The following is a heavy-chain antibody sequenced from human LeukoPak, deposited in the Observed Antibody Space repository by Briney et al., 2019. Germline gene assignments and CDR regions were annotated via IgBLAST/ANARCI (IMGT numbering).Heavy chain of an antibody. D-gene: IGHD4-11*01. CDR3: VRGVPKTSYYYYYMDV. Sequence: GGSLRLSCAASGFTVSNSYMSWVRQAPGKGLEWVAVISYDGSNKYFADSVKGRFTISRDNAKNSLYLQMNSLRAEDTAVYYCVRGVPKTSYYYYYMDVWGKGTTVTVSS. CDR1: GFTVSNSY. J-gene: IGHJ6*03. CDR2: ISYDGSNK. V-gene: IGHV3-30*03.